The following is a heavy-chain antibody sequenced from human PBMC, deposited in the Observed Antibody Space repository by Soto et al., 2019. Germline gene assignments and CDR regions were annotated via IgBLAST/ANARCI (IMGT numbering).Heavy chain of an antibody. CDR2: IIPIFGTA. Sequence: QVQLVQSGAEGKKPGSSVKVSCKASGGTFSSYAISWVRQAPGQGLEWIGGIIPIFGTANYAQKFQGRVTITADESTSTAYMELSSLRSEDTAVYYCARDTDNSWFAPLGQGTLVTVSS. D-gene: IGHD1-1*01. CDR3: ARDTDNSWFAP. V-gene: IGHV1-69*01. CDR1: GGTFSSYA. J-gene: IGHJ5*02.